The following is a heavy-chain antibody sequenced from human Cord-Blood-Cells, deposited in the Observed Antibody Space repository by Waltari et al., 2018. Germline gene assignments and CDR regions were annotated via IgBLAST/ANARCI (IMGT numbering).Heavy chain of an antibody. V-gene: IGHV4-30-4*01. Sequence: QVPLQESGPGLVKPSLTLSRTCPVSGGAILSGDSYWSWLGQPPGQGLEWIGYIYYSGSTYYNPSRKSRVTISVDTSKTQFSLKLSSVTAADTAVYYCARVSDPYYGDSVGYYGMDVWGQGTTVTVSS. CDR3: ARVSDPYYGDSVGYYGMDV. J-gene: IGHJ6*02. CDR2: IYYSGST. D-gene: IGHD4-17*01. CDR1: GGAILSGDSY.